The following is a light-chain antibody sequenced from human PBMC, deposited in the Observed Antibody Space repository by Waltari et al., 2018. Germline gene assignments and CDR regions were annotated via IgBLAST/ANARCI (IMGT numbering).Light chain of an antibody. V-gene: IGKV6D-21*02. CDR3: HRSSSLPYT. Sequence: DIVLTQSPDFQSVTPKEKVTITCRASQNIGSSLHWYQQKPDQSQKLLIKYASQSISVVPSRFRGIGSGTYFTLTINSLEAEDTAAYYCHRSSSLPYTFGQGTKLEIK. CDR1: QNIGSS. J-gene: IGKJ2*01. CDR2: YAS.